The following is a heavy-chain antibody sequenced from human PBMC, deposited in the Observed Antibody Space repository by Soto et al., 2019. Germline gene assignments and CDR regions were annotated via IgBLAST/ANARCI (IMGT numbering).Heavy chain of an antibody. CDR3: ARQIYDADTGPNFQYYFDS. Sequence: GESLKISCKGSGYSFAGYWITWVRQKPGKGLEWMGRIDPSDSQTYYSPSFRGHVTISATKSITTVFLQWSSLRASDTAMYYCARQIYDADTGPNFQYYFDSWGQGTPVTVST. J-gene: IGHJ4*02. D-gene: IGHD5-18*01. CDR2: IDPSDSQT. V-gene: IGHV5-10-1*01. CDR1: GYSFAGYW.